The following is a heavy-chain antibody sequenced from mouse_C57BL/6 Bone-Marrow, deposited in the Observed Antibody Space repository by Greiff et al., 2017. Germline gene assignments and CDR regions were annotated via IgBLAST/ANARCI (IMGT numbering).Heavy chain of an antibody. CDR2: IDPENGDT. J-gene: IGHJ2*01. CDR1: GFNIKDDY. V-gene: IGHV14-4*01. CDR3: TTPVCNDYDLDY. D-gene: IGHD2-4*01. Sequence: VQLQQSGAELVRPGASVKLSCTASGFNIKDDYMHWVKQRPEQGLEWIGWIDPENGDTEYASKFQGKATITADTSSNTAYLQLSSLTSDDTAVYYCTTPVCNDYDLDYWGQGTTLTVSS.